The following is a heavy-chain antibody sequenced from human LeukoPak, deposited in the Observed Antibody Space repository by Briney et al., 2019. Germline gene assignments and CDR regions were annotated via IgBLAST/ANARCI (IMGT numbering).Heavy chain of an antibody. CDR3: ARGRDGYTGYFDY. D-gene: IGHD5-24*01. V-gene: IGHV1-69*05. Sequence: SVKVSCKASGGTFSSYAISWVRQAPGQGLEWMGGIIPIFGTANYAQKFQGRVTITTDESTSTAYMELSSLRSEDTAVYYCARGRDGYTGYFDYWGQGTLVTVSS. J-gene: IGHJ4*02. CDR1: GGTFSSYA. CDR2: IIPIFGTA.